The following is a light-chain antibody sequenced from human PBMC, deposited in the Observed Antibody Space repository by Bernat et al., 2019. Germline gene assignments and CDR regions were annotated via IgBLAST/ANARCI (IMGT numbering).Light chain of an antibody. CDR2: SNN. V-gene: IGLV1-47*02. CDR1: SSNIGSNY. CDR3: AAWEDSLGGAV. J-gene: IGLJ3*02. Sequence: QSVLTQPPSASGTPGQRVTISCSGSSSNIGSNYVYWYQQLPGTAPKLLIYSNNQRPSGVPDRFSGSKSGTSASLAISGLRSEDEADYYCAAWEDSLGGAVFGGGTKLTVL.